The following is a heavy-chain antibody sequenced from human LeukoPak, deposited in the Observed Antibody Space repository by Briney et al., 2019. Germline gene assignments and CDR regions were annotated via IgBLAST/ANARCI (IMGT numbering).Heavy chain of an antibody. CDR2: ISYDGSTK. CDR1: GFTFSNYA. J-gene: IGHJ4*02. Sequence: GGSLRLSCAASGFTFSNYAMHWVRQAPHKGLEWAAVISYDGSTKYYADSVKGRFTISRDNSKNTLSLHMASLTVEDTAMYYCARDHSGYDYWFDYWGQGTLVTVSS. V-gene: IGHV3-30-3*01. D-gene: IGHD5-12*01. CDR3: ARDHSGYDYWFDY.